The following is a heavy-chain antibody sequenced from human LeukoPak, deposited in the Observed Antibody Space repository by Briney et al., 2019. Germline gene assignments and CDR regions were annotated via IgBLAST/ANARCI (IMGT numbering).Heavy chain of an antibody. D-gene: IGHD2-21*02. CDR1: GFTFSSYA. Sequence: GGSLRLSCAASGFTFSSYAMHWVRQAPGKGLEWVAVISYDGSNKYYADSVKGRFTISRDNAKNSLYLQMNSLRAEDTAVYYCARGGDPDYWGQGTLVTVSS. J-gene: IGHJ4*02. CDR3: ARGGDPDY. CDR2: ISYDGSNK. V-gene: IGHV3-30-3*01.